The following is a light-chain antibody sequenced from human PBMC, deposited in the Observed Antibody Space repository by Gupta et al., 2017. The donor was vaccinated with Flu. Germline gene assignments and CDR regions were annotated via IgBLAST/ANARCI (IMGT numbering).Light chain of an antibody. Sequence: PGETATLSCRASQSVSNHLAWYQQKPGQAPRLLIYDASNRATGIPARFSGSGSGTDFTLTISSLEPEDFAVYFCQQRNNWPSFGGGTKVEIK. CDR3: QQRNNWPS. J-gene: IGKJ4*01. CDR1: QSVSNH. V-gene: IGKV3-11*01. CDR2: DAS.